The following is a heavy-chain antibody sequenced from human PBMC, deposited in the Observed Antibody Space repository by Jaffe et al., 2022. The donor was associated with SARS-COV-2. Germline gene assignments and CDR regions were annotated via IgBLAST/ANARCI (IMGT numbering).Heavy chain of an antibody. CDR3: THTIYASRSLYYFDY. CDR1: GFSLSTSGAG. CDR2: IYWDDDK. D-gene: IGHD3-10*01. Sequence: QITLKESGPTLVKPTQTLTLTCAFSGFSLSTSGAGVGWIRQPPGKALEWLALIYWDDDKRYNPSLIHRLTITKDASKNQVVLTMTNMDPVDTATYYCTHTIYASRSLYYFDYWGRGTPVTVSS. J-gene: IGHJ4*02. V-gene: IGHV2-5*02.